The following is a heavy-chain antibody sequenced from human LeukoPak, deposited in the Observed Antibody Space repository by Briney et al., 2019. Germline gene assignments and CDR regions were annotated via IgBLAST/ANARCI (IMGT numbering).Heavy chain of an antibody. CDR2: IYSGGST. V-gene: IGHV3-66*01. CDR3: AIIHSYGHA. D-gene: IGHD3-10*01. CDR1: GFNVIGNY. J-gene: IGHJ5*02. Sequence: PGGSLRLSCAASGFNVIGNYMSWVRQAPGKGLEWVSVIYSGGSTYYAASVKGRFTISRDRTKNMLYLQMNNLRAEDTATYYCAIIHSYGHAWGQGTLVTVSS.